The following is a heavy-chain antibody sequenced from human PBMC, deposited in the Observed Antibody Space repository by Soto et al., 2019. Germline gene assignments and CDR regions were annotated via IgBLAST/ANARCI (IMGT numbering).Heavy chain of an antibody. CDR3: AREGVTNYTDYYFDL. V-gene: IGHV3-23*01. J-gene: IGHJ4*01. D-gene: IGHD4-4*01. CDR1: GFTFSTYT. Sequence: PGGSLRLSCAASGFTFSTYTIHWVRQSPGKGLEWVSTISGSGGSTYYADAVKGRFTISRDNSMGTLYLQMKSLRVEDTAIYYCAREGVTNYTDYYFDLWGHGALVTVSS. CDR2: ISGSGGST.